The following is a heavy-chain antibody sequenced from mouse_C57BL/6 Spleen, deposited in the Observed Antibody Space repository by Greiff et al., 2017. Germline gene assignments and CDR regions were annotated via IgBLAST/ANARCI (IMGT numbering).Heavy chain of an antibody. D-gene: IGHD1-1*01. CDR3: AREEGLLGAMDY. V-gene: IGHV5-4*01. Sequence: EVKLQESGGGLVKPGGSLKLSCAASGFTFSSYAMSWVRQTPEKRLEWVATISDGGSYTYYPDNVKGRFTISRDNAKNNLYLQMSHLKSEDTAMYDCAREEGLLGAMDYWGQGTSVTVSS. J-gene: IGHJ4*01. CDR2: ISDGGSYT. CDR1: GFTFSSYA.